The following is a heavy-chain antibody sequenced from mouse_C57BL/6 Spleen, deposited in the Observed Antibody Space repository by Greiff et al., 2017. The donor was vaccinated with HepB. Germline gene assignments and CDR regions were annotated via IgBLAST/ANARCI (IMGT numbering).Heavy chain of an antibody. CDR1: GYTFTSYW. D-gene: IGHD1-1*01. Sequence: QVQLQQPGAELVKPGASVKMSCKASGYTFTSYWITWVKQRPGQGLEWIGDIYPGSGSTNYNEKFKSKATLTVDTSSSTAYMQLSSLTSEDSAVYYCARGGFITTVVALYAEDYWGQGTSVTVSS. V-gene: IGHV1-55*01. CDR2: IYPGSGST. CDR3: ARGGFITTVVALYAEDY. J-gene: IGHJ4*01.